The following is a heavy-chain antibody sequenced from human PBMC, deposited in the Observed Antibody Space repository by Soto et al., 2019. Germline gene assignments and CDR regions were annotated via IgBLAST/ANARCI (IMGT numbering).Heavy chain of an antibody. D-gene: IGHD2-21*01. CDR3: ARRSAVWYFDY. CDR2: IYYSGST. Sequence: PSETLSLTCTVSGGSISSYYWSWIRQPPGKGLEWIGYIYYSGSTNYNPSLKSRVTISVDTSKNQFSLKLSSVTAADTAVYYCARRSAVWYFDYWGQGTLVTVPS. J-gene: IGHJ4*02. V-gene: IGHV4-59*08. CDR1: GGSISSYY.